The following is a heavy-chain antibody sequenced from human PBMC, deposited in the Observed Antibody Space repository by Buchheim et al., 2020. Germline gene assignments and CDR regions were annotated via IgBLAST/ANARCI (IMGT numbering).Heavy chain of an antibody. V-gene: IGHV1-46*01. D-gene: IGHD3-3*01. CDR1: GYTFTSYY. Sequence: QVQLVQSGAEVKKPGASVKVSCKASGYTFTSYYMHWVRQAPGQGLEWMGIINPSGGSTSYAQKFQGRVTMTRDTSTSTVYLELSSLRSEDTAVYYCARLTHFGVDPYYYYGMDVWGQGTT. J-gene: IGHJ6*02. CDR3: ARLTHFGVDPYYYYGMDV. CDR2: INPSGGST.